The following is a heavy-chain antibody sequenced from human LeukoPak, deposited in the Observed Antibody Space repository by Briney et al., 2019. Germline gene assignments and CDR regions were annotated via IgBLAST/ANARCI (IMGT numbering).Heavy chain of an antibody. Sequence: SETLSLTCIVSGDSVSGYYWNWIRQPPGKGLEWIGYIYYSGSTNYNPSLKSRVTISVDTSKNQFSLKLSSVTAADTAVYYCARASIVSWFDPWGQGTLVTVSS. CDR3: ARASIVSWFDP. J-gene: IGHJ5*02. V-gene: IGHV4-59*02. CDR2: IYYSGST. D-gene: IGHD2/OR15-2a*01. CDR1: GDSVSGYY.